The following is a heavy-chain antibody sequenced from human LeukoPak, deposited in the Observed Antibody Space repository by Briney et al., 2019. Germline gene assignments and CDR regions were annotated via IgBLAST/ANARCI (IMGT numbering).Heavy chain of an antibody. Sequence: ASVKVSCKASGYTFTSYDINWVRQATGQGLEWMGWMNPNSGNTGYTQKFQGRVTITRNTSISTAYMELSSLRSEDTAVYYCARGWGTYYDSSGYHFQYWGQGTLVTVSS. J-gene: IGHJ4*02. D-gene: IGHD3-22*01. V-gene: IGHV1-8*03. CDR1: GYTFTSYD. CDR2: MNPNSGNT. CDR3: ARGWGTYYDSSGYHFQY.